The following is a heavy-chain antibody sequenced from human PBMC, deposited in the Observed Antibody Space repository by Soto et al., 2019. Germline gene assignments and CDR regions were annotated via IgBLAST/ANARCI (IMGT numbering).Heavy chain of an antibody. D-gene: IGHD3-3*01. CDR2: INWNSGDI. Sequence: GGSLRLSCAASGFTFDNYAMHWVRQPPGKGLEWVSGINWNSGDIGYGDSVKGRFTISRDNAENSLYLQMNSLRAEDTALYCCVKDMSGYPPYYFDSWGQGTLVTVSS. CDR3: VKDMSGYPPYYFDS. J-gene: IGHJ4*02. V-gene: IGHV3-9*01. CDR1: GFTFDNYA.